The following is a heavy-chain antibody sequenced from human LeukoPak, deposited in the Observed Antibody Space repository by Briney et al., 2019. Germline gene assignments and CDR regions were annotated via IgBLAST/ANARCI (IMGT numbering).Heavy chain of an antibody. CDR2: ISSSSSTI. CDR1: GFTFSSYS. CDR3: ARVSVYGDYAEGY. V-gene: IGHV3-48*01. Sequence: GGSLRLSCAASGFTFSSYSMNWVRQAPGKGLEWVSYISSSSSTIYYADSVKGRFTISRDNAKNSLYLQMNSLRAEDTAVYYCARVSVYGDYAEGYWGQGTLVTVSS. J-gene: IGHJ4*02. D-gene: IGHD4-17*01.